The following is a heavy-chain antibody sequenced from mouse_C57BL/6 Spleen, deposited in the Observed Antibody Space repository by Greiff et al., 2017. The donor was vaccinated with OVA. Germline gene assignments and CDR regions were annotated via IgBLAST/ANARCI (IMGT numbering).Heavy chain of an antibody. Sequence: EVKLQQSGPELVKPGASVKISCKASGYSFTGYYMNWVKQSPEKSLEWIGEINPSTGGTTYNQKFKAKATLTVDKSSSTAYMQLKSLTSEDSAVYYCARAGYDGYSWFAYWGQGTLVTVSA. CDR3: ARAGYDGYSWFAY. CDR2: INPSTGGT. J-gene: IGHJ3*01. V-gene: IGHV1-42*01. CDR1: GYSFTGYY. D-gene: IGHD2-3*01.